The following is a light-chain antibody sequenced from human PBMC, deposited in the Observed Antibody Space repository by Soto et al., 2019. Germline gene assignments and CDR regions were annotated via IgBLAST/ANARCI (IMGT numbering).Light chain of an antibody. V-gene: IGKV3-11*01. Sequence: EIVLTQSPAILSMSPGERATLSCRASQSVSSYFAWYQQKPGQAPRLLIYDASNRATGVPARFSGSGSGTDFTITISSLEPEDFAVYYCQHRRYWPVTFGQGTKVDIK. J-gene: IGKJ1*01. CDR2: DAS. CDR3: QHRRYWPVT. CDR1: QSVSSY.